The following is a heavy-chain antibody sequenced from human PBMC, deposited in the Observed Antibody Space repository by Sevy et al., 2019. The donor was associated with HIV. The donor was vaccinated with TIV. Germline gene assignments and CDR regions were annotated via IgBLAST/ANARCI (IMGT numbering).Heavy chain of an antibody. V-gene: IGHV3-7*01. J-gene: IGHJ4*02. CDR2: IKQDESEK. Sequence: GGSLRLSCAASGFTFTDYWMSWVRQTPGKGLEWVATIKQDESEKYYVDSGKGRFAISRDNGKNSFSLQMNGLRVEDTALYYCAREVGGFNWRPYYFDSWGQGTLVTVSS. D-gene: IGHD3-3*01. CDR3: AREVGGFNWRPYYFDS. CDR1: GFTFTDYW.